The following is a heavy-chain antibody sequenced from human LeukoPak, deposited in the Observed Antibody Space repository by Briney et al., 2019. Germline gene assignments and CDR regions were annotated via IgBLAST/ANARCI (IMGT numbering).Heavy chain of an antibody. D-gene: IGHD1-7*01. CDR3: TRLSGDYWNYGGNFDS. CDR2: INPKRGGT. CDR1: GYTFSDYY. Sequence: RASVKVSCKASGYTFSDYYIHWVRQAPGQGLVWMGWINPKRGGTKYAQRFQGRVTMTRDTSISTVYMELSRLRTDDTAVYYCTRLSGDYWNYGGNFDSWGQGTLVTVSS. J-gene: IGHJ4*02. V-gene: IGHV1-2*02.